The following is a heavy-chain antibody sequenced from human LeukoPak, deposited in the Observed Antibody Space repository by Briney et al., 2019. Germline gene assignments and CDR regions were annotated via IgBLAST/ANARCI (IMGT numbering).Heavy chain of an antibody. CDR2: INPNSGGT. V-gene: IGHV1-2*02. Sequence: ASVKVSCKASGYTFTGYYMHWVRQAPGQGLEWMGWINPNSGGTNYAQKFQGRVTMTRDTSISTAYMELSRLRSDDTAVYYCARDAGAAVAWGESDYWGQGTLVTVSS. J-gene: IGHJ4*02. CDR1: GYTFTGYY. D-gene: IGHD6-19*01. CDR3: ARDAGAAVAWGESDY.